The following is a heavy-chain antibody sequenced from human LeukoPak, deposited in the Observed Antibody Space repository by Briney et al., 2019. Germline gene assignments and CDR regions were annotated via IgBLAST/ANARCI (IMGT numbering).Heavy chain of an antibody. CDR1: GFTFSSYA. Sequence: PGGSLRLSCAASGFTFSSYAMHWVRQAPGKGLEWVAVISYDGSNKYYADSVKGRFTISRDNSKNTLYLQMNSLRAEDTAVYYCAKVDTAMDYYYYYYMDVWGKGTTVTVSS. J-gene: IGHJ6*03. V-gene: IGHV3-30-3*01. CDR3: AKVDTAMDYYYYYYMDV. D-gene: IGHD5-18*01. CDR2: ISYDGSNK.